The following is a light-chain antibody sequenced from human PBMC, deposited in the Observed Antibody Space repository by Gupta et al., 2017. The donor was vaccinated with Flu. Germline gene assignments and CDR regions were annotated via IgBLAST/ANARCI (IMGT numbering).Light chain of an antibody. V-gene: IGLV4-69*01. CDR2: LTSDGSH. CDR3: QNWGTGIGV. Sequence: QLVLTQSPSASASLGASVTLTCTLSSGHSSYAIAWHQQQPEKGPRYLMKLTSDGSHTKGDGIPDRFSGSSSGAARYLTISSLQSEDEAYYYCQNWGTGIGVFGGGTKLTVL. CDR1: SGHSSYA. J-gene: IGLJ2*01.